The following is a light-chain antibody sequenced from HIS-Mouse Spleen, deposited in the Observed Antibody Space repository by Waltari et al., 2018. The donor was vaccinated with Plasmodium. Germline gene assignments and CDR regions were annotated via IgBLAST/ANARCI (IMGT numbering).Light chain of an antibody. V-gene: IGKV3-15*01. Sequence: EIVMTQSPATLSVSPGDRATLSCRASQSVSSNLAWYQQKPGLAPMLSIYGASTRATGIPAMFSGSGSGTEFTLTISSLQSEDFAVYYCQQYNNWSFTFGPGTKVDIK. J-gene: IGKJ3*01. CDR1: QSVSSN. CDR3: QQYNNWSFT. CDR2: GAS.